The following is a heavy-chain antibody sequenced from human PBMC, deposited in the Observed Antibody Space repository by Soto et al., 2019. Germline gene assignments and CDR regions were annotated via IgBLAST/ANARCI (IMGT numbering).Heavy chain of an antibody. D-gene: IGHD3-22*01. CDR3: AREGAITMLVVVIGGMDV. J-gene: IGHJ6*02. V-gene: IGHV3-30-3*01. Sequence: QVQLVESGGGVVQPGRSLRLSCAASGFTFSSYAMHWVRQAPGKGLEWVAVISYDGSNKYYADSVKGRFTISRDNSKNSLYLQMNSLRAEDTAVYYCAREGAITMLVVVIGGMDVWGQGTTVTVSS. CDR2: ISYDGSNK. CDR1: GFTFSSYA.